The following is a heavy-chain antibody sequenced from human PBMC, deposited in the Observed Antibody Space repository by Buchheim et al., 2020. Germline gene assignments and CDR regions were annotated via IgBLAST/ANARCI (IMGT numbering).Heavy chain of an antibody. Sequence: EVQLMESGGGLVKPGGSLRLSCAASGFTFSSYSMNWVRQAPGKGLEWVSSISSSSSYIYYADSVKGRFTISRDNAKNSLYLQMNSLRAEDTAVYYCVKAQRDTGTTRIELEYWGQGTL. J-gene: IGHJ4*02. CDR3: VKAQRDTGTTRIELEY. CDR1: GFTFSSYS. CDR2: ISSSSSYI. V-gene: IGHV3-21*01. D-gene: IGHD1-1*01.